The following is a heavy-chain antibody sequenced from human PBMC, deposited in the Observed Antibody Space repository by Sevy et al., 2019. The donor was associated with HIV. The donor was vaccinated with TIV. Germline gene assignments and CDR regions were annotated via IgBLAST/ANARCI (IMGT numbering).Heavy chain of an antibody. CDR2: VSGSGDRT. CDR1: GFTFNSFA. J-gene: IGHJ4*02. CDR3: AKATRAKAMEDHFDY. D-gene: IGHD5-18*01. V-gene: IGHV3-23*01. Sequence: GGSLRLSCAASGFTFNSFAISWVRQAPGKGLEWVSGVSGSGDRTYYTDYMKGRFTVARDNAKNTLYLQIDNLRDEDTAVYYCAKATRAKAMEDHFDYWGQGTLVTVSS.